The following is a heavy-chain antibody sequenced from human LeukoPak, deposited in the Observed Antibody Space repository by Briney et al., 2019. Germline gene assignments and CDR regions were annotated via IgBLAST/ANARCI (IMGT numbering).Heavy chain of an antibody. V-gene: IGHV3-21*01. CDR3: AREEDDSSGFDY. CDR2: ISSTSSYI. D-gene: IGHD3-22*01. J-gene: IGHJ4*02. Sequence: PGGSLRLSCAASGFTFSNYSMNWVRQAPGKGLEWVSSISSTSSYIYHADSVKGRFTISRDNAKNSLYLQMNSLRAEDTAVYYCAREEDDSSGFDYWGQGTLVTVSS. CDR1: GFTFSNYS.